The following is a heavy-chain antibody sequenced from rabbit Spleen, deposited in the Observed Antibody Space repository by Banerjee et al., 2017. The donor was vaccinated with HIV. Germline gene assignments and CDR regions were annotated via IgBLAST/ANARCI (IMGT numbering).Heavy chain of an antibody. Sequence: QERLVESGGGLVKPEGSLTLTCKASGFSFSARDVMCWVRQAPGKGLQWIACINVYTGKPVYATWAKGRFTISRTSSTTVTLQMTSLTAADTATYFCARDLIGIIGWNFYLWGPGTLVTVS. J-gene: IGHJ4*01. D-gene: IGHD1-1*01. CDR2: INVYTGKP. V-gene: IGHV1S45*01. CDR3: ARDLIGIIGWNFYL. CDR1: GFSFSARDV.